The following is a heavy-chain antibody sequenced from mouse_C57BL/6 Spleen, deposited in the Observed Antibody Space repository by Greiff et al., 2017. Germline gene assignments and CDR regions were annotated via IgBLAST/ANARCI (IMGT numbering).Heavy chain of an antibody. V-gene: IGHV2-9-1*01. D-gene: IGHD2-1*01. Sequence: VKLMESGPGLVAPSQSLSITCTVSGFSLTSYAISWVRQPPGKGLEWLGVIWTGGGTNYNSALKSRLSISKDNSKSQVFLKMNSLQTDDTARYYCARNEIYYATSIAMDYWGQGTSVTVSS. CDR2: IWTGGGT. CDR3: ARNEIYYATSIAMDY. CDR1: GFSLTSYA. J-gene: IGHJ4*01.